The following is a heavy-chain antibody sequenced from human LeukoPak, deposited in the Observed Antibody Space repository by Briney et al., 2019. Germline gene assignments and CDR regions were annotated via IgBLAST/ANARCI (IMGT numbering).Heavy chain of an antibody. D-gene: IGHD1-1*01. Sequence: PGTPLRLSCAASGFTFSSYAMSWVRQAPGKGLEWVSAISAGGVSTYYADSVKGRFTISRDNSKNTLYLQMNSLRAEDTALYYCARKLTGTTYFDCWGQGTLVTVSS. V-gene: IGHV3-23*01. J-gene: IGHJ4*02. CDR3: ARKLTGTTYFDC. CDR1: GFTFSSYA. CDR2: ISAGGVST.